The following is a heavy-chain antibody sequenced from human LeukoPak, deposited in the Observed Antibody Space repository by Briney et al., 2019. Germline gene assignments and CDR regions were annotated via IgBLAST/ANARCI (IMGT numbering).Heavy chain of an antibody. D-gene: IGHD6-19*01. J-gene: IGHJ4*02. Sequence: SETLSLTCSVSGGSNSSYYWSWIRQPPGKGLEWIGYIYYSGTTNYNPSLKSRVTISVDTSKNQFSLKLSSVTAADTAVYYCARGSGWYFYWGQGTLVTVSS. V-gene: IGHV4-59*01. CDR3: ARGSGWYFY. CDR1: GGSNSSYY. CDR2: IYYSGTT.